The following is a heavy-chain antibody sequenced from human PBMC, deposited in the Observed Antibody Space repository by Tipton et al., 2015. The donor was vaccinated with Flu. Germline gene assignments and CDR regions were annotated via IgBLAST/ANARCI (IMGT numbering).Heavy chain of an antibody. J-gene: IGHJ6*01. Sequence: SLRLSCAASGFTFSSYGMHWVRQAPGKGLEWVAFIRYDGSNKYYADSVKGRFTISRDNSKNTLYLQMNSLRAEDTAVYYCAKEEGYCSSTSCQITYYYYGMEEWGKGTTVNV. V-gene: IGHV3-30*02. CDR1: GFTFSSYG. CDR3: AKEEGYCSSTSCQITYYYYGMEE. CDR2: IRYDGSNK. D-gene: IGHD2-2*01.